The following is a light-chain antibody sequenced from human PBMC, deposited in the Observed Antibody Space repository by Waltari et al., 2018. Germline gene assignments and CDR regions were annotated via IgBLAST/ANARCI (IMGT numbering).Light chain of an antibody. CDR1: SSAVGGHNF. V-gene: IGLV2-8*01. CDR3: TSYAGSNILV. Sequence: QSALTQPPSASGSPGQSVTISCTGTSSAVGGHNFVSWYQQHPGKVPKRMIHEVSKRPSGGPCRFSGAKSGDTASLTVSGLQAEDEADYYCTSYAGSNILVFGGGTKLTVL. J-gene: IGLJ2*01. CDR2: EVS.